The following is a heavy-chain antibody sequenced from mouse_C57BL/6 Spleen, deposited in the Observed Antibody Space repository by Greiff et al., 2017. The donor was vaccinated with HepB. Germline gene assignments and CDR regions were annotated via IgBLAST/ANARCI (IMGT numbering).Heavy chain of an antibody. CDR1: GYTFTSYG. CDR3: ATAITTVVEPYYAMDY. J-gene: IGHJ4*01. Sequence: SGAELARPGASVKLSCKASGYTFTSYGISWVKQRTGQGLEWIGEIYPRSGNTYYNEKFKGKATLTADKSSSTAYMELRSLTSEDSAVYFCATAITTVVEPYYAMDYWGQGTSVTVSS. V-gene: IGHV1-81*01. CDR2: IYPRSGNT. D-gene: IGHD1-1*01.